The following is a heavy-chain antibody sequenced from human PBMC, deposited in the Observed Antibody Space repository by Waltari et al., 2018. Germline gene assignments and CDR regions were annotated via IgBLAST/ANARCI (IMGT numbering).Heavy chain of an antibody. J-gene: IGHJ4*02. V-gene: IGHV3-23*01. CDR1: GFTFSDYA. CDR2: NRDRGERR. CDR3: AKDRVPGIVVVFEY. Sequence: DVQLLESGGGLVQPGGSLRLSCVASGFTFSDYAMSWVRQAPGKGVEWVSGNRDRGERRYAADSGKGRFTISRDNSKNTVYLDWKSLRAEDTAVYYCAKDRVPGIVVVFEYWGQGTLVTVSS. D-gene: IGHD3-22*01.